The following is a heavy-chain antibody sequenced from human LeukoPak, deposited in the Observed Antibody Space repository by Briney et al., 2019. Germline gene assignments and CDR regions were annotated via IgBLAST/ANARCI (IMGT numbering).Heavy chain of an antibody. CDR2: ISSGNTYI. J-gene: IGHJ4*02. CDR3: ARGPTRIGVAGPWPLDN. Sequence: GGSLRLSCAASGFTFTDYSMKWVRQAPGKGLEWVSSISSGNTYIYYGDSVKGRFTTSRDNAKNSLYLQMNSLRAEDTAVYFCARGPTRIGVAGPWPLDNWGRGTLVTVSS. D-gene: IGHD6-19*01. CDR1: GFTFTDYS. V-gene: IGHV3-21*06.